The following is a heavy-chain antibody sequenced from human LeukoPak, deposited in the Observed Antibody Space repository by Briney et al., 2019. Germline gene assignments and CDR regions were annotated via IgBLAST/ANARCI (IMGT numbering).Heavy chain of an antibody. CDR3: VRSPGYSSGWFDY. D-gene: IGHD6-19*01. CDR2: IYYTGST. CDR1: GGSISSFY. J-gene: IGHJ5*01. Sequence: SETLSLTCTVSGGSISSFYWSWIRQPPGKGLEYIGDIYYTGSTNYNPSLNSRVTMSVDTSKNQFSLKLTSVTAADTALYYCVRSPGYSSGWFDYWGHGTLVTVSS. V-gene: IGHV4-59*08.